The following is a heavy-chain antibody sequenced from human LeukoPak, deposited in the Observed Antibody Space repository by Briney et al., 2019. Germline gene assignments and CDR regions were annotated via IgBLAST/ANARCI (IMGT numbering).Heavy chain of an antibody. CDR3: ARGKDIVVVPAAVSYYYYMDV. D-gene: IGHD2-2*01. Sequence: ASVKVSCKASGGTFSSYAISWVRQAPGQGLEWMGGIIPIFGTANYAQKFQGRVTITTDESTSTAYMELSSLRSEDTAVYYCARGKDIVVVPAAVSYYYYMDVWGKGTTVTVSS. CDR2: IIPIFGTA. V-gene: IGHV1-69*05. J-gene: IGHJ6*03. CDR1: GGTFSSYA.